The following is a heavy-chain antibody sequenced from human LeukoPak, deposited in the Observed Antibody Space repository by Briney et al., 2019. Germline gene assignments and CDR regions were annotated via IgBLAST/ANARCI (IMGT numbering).Heavy chain of an antibody. Sequence: ASVKVSCKASGYTFTAYYLHWVRQAPGQGLEWMVWINPNSGDTNYAQKFQGRVTMTRDTSITTAYMELSRLTSDDTAMYYCARDRMGDCATTSCYLAYWGQGTLVTVSS. J-gene: IGHJ4*02. CDR3: ARDRMGDCATTSCYLAY. D-gene: IGHD2-2*01. CDR2: INPNSGDT. V-gene: IGHV1-2*02. CDR1: GYTFTAYY.